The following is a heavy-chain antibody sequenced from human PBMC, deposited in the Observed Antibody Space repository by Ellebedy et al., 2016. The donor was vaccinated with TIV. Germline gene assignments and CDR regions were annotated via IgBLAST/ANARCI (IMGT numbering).Heavy chain of an antibody. J-gene: IGHJ4*02. CDR1: GFTFSNAW. D-gene: IGHD2-21*01. Sequence: GGSLRLSXAASGFTFSNAWMSWVRQAPGKGLEWVGRIKSKTDGGTTDYAAPVKGRFTISRDDSKNTLYLQMNSLKTEDTAVYYCTEHPKNCGGDCYPPYWGQGTLVTVSS. CDR3: TEHPKNCGGDCYPPY. V-gene: IGHV3-15*01. CDR2: IKSKTDGGTT.